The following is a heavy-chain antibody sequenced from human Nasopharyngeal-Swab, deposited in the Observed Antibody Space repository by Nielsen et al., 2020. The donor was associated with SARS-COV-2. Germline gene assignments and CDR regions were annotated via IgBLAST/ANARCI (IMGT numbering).Heavy chain of an antibody. Sequence: GESLKISCAASGFTFSDYYMSWIRQAPGKGLEWVSYISSSGSTIYYADSVKGRFTISRDNAKNSLYLQMNSLRAEDTAVYYCAREGLSRYFDWLSLGDNDYWGLRTPLTFSS. V-gene: IGHV3-11*01. J-gene: IGHJ4*01. CDR1: GFTFSDYY. CDR3: AREGLSRYFDWLSLGDNDY. CDR2: ISSSGSTI. D-gene: IGHD3-9*01.